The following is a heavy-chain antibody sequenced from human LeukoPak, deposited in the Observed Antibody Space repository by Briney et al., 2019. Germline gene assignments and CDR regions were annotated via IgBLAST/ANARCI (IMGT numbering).Heavy chain of an antibody. CDR3: ARLLYDFWSGYYWFDP. CDR2: IYHSGST. CDR1: GYSISSGYY. D-gene: IGHD3-3*01. V-gene: IGHV4-38-2*01. J-gene: IGHJ5*02. Sequence: PSETLSLTSAVSGYSISSGYYWGWIRQPPGKGLEWIGSIYHSGSTYYNPSLKSRVTISVDTSKNQFSLKLSSVTAADTAVYYCARLLYDFWSGYYWFDPWGQGTLVTVSS.